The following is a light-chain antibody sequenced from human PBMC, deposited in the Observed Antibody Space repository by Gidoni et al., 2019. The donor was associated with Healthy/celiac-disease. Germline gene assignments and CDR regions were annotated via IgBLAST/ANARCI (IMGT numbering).Light chain of an antibody. Sequence: DIVLTQSPGTLSLSPGERATLSCRASQSVTNNYLAWYQQKPGQAPRLVIYDASNRATGIPDRVSGSGSGPDFTLTISRLEPEDFAVYYCQQSGSSPYTFGQGSKLEIK. V-gene: IGKV3-20*01. CDR1: QSVTNNY. J-gene: IGKJ2*01. CDR3: QQSGSSPYT. CDR2: DAS.